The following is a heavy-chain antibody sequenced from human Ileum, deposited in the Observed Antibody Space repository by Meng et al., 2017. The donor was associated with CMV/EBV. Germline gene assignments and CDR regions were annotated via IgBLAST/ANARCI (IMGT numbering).Heavy chain of an antibody. Sequence: SETLSLTCTVSGGSISSSIYYWGWIRQSPGKGLQWIGSIYYSGNSYYNPSLKSRVTISVDTSKNQFSLNLSSVTAADTAVYYCARGRFIAVDSFFPFDYWGQGTLVTVSS. CDR1: GGSISSSIYY. J-gene: IGHJ4*02. CDR3: ARGRFIAVDSFFPFDY. CDR2: IYYSGNS. V-gene: IGHV4-39*07. D-gene: IGHD6-19*01.